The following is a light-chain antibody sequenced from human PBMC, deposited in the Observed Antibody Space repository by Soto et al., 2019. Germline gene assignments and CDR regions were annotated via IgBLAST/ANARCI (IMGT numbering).Light chain of an antibody. CDR3: SSYTSSSTPYV. V-gene: IGLV2-14*01. CDR2: DVS. CDR1: SSEVGGYNY. J-gene: IGLJ1*01. Sequence: QSALTQPASVSGSPGQSITISCTGTSSEVGGYNYVSWYQQHPGKAPKLMNYDVSNRPSGVSNRFSGSKSGNTASLTISGLQAEDEADYYCSSYTSSSTPYVFGTGTKVTVL.